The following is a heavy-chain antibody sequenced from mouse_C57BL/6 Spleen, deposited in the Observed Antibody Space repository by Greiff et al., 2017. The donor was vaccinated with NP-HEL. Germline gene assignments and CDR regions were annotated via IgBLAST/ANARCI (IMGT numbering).Heavy chain of an antibody. V-gene: IGHV3-1*01. CDR3: ARGGTTASFDY. CDR2: ISYSGST. J-gene: IGHJ2*01. D-gene: IGHD1-2*01. Sequence: VQLKESGPGMVKPSQSLSLTCTVTGYSITSGYDWHWLRHFPGNKLEWMGYISYSGSTYYNPSLKSRISITPDTSKNHFFLKLNSVATEDTATYYCARGGTTASFDYWGQGTTLTVSS. CDR1: GYSITSGYD.